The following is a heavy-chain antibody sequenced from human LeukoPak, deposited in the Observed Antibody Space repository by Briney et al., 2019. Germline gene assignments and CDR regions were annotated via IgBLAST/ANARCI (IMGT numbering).Heavy chain of an antibody. CDR1: GFTFSSYA. J-gene: IGHJ4*02. Sequence: PGRSLRLSCAASGFTFSSYAMHWVRQAPGEGLEWVAVISYDGSNKYYADSVKGRFTISRDNSKNTLYLQMNSLRAEDTAVYYCARSGQWLVWYYFDYWGQGTLVTVSS. CDR3: ARSGQWLVWYYFDY. V-gene: IGHV3-30-3*01. CDR2: ISYDGSNK. D-gene: IGHD6-19*01.